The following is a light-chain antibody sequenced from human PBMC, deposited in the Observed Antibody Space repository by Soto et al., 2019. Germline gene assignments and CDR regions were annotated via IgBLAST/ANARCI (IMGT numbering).Light chain of an antibody. CDR3: QSYDSSLGGSV. Sequence: QSVLTQPPSVSGAPGQRVTISCTGSSSNIGAGYDVHWYQQLPGTAPKLLIYGNSNRPSGVPDRFSGSKSGTSASLAITGLQAEDGADYSCQSYDSSLGGSVFGGGTKLTVL. CDR2: GNS. V-gene: IGLV1-40*01. CDR1: SSNIGAGYD. J-gene: IGLJ3*02.